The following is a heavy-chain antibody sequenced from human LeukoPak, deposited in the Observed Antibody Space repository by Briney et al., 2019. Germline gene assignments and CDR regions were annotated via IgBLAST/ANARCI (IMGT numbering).Heavy chain of an antibody. V-gene: IGHV4-30-4*01. CDR3: ARADGYSSSYYFDY. J-gene: IGHJ4*02. Sequence: ASETLSLTCTVSGGSISSGDYYWSWIRQPPGKGLEWIGYIYYSGSTYYNPSLKSRVTISVDTSKNQFSLKLSSVTAADTAVYYCARADGYSSSYYFDYWGQGTLVTVSS. D-gene: IGHD6-13*01. CDR2: IYYSGST. CDR1: GGSISSGDYY.